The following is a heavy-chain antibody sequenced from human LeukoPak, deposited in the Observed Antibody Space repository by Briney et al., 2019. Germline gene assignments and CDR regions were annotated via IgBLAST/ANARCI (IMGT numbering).Heavy chain of an antibody. CDR1: GFTFSSYA. CDR3: AKYADFWSGYPPDY. V-gene: IGHV3-23*01. Sequence: PGASLRLSCAASGFTFSSYAMSWVRQAPGKGLEWVSAISGSGGSTYYADSVKGRFTISRDNSKNTLYLQMNSLRAEDTAVYYCAKYADFWSGYPPDYWGQGTLVTVSS. J-gene: IGHJ4*02. CDR2: ISGSGGST. D-gene: IGHD3-3*01.